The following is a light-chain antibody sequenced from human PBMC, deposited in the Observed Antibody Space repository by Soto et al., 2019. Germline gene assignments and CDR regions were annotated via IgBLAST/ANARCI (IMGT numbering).Light chain of an antibody. CDR1: QSVSSTY. V-gene: IGKV3D-15*01. J-gene: IGKJ5*01. CDR2: GAS. CDR3: QQYNNWPPIT. Sequence: EIVLPQCPGTLSLSPGDLEKIPCRSSQSVSSTYLAWYQQRPGQAPGLLLYGASNRASGIPARFSGSGSGTDFTLTISSLQFEDFAVYYCQQYNNWPPITFGQGTRLEIK.